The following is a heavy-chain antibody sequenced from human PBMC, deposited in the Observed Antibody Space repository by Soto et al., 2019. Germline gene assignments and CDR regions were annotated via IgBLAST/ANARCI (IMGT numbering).Heavy chain of an antibody. CDR1: GFTFSSYG. CDR2: MWSEGGNK. J-gene: IGHJ4*02. Sequence: QVQLVESGGVVVQPGRSLRLSCAASGFTFSSYGMHWVRQAPGKGLEWVAVMWSEGGNKYYADSVKGRFTISRDNSKNTLYLQMNILRAEDTAVYYCARDPPDDSSGYYSLDYWGQGTLVTVSS. V-gene: IGHV3-33*01. CDR3: ARDPPDDSSGYYSLDY. D-gene: IGHD3-22*01.